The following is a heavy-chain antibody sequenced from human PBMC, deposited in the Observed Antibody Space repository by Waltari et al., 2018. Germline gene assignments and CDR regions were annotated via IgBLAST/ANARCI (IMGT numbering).Heavy chain of an antibody. J-gene: IGHJ4*02. CDR2: IKQSGHT. CDR3: AGGTASAWELGHS. Sequence: QVQLHQGGAGLLKPSETLSLTCVVYGGSFSDYYWSWIRQPPGKGLEWLGEIKQSGHTNYNPSAKSRATMSLDTSKTQFSLKLSSLTAADTAVYYCAGGTASAWELGHSWGQGTLVTVSS. V-gene: IGHV4-34*01. D-gene: IGHD1-26*01. CDR1: GGSFSDYY.